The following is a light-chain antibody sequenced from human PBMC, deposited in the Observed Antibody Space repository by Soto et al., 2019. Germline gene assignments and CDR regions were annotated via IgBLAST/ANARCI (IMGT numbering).Light chain of an antibody. CDR2: WAS. V-gene: IGKV4-1*01. CDR1: LSVLSKNKNY. J-gene: IGKJ5*01. Sequence: IVMTKSPDSLALPLGDGDTIDCKYSLSVLSKNKNYLAWFQQKKGQPPKFIFYWASTRESGVPDRFSGSGYATDFTLTISSLQTEDVAVYYCQQYFTTPITFGQGTRLEIK. CDR3: QQYFTTPIT.